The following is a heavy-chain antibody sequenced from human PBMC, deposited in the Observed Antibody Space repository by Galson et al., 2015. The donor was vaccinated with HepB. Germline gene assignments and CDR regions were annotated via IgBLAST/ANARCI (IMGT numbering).Heavy chain of an antibody. D-gene: IGHD3-10*02. J-gene: IGHJ1*01. Sequence: SVKVSCKASGYTFTSYGISWVRQAPGQGLEWVGWINPYNGGINYAQKLQDRVTMATDTSTSTAYMELRSLGSDDTAVYYWARGPLFGALTEILIFQHWGQGTLVAVSS. CDR3: ARGPLFGALTEILIFQH. CDR2: INPYNGGI. V-gene: IGHV1-18*04. CDR1: GYTFTSYG.